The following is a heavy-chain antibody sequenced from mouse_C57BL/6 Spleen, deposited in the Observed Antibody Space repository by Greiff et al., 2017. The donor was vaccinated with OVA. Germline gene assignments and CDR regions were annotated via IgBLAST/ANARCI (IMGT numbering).Heavy chain of an antibody. CDR1: GFTFTDYY. CDR3: ARLYSNSYYFDY. D-gene: IGHD2-5*01. Sequence: EVKLMESGGGLVQPGGSLSLSCAASGFTFTDYYMSWVRQPPGKALEWLGFISNKANGYTTEYSASVKGRFTISRDNSQSILYLQMNALRAEDNATDYCARLYSNSYYFDYWGQGTTLTVSA. CDR2: ISNKANGYTT. J-gene: IGHJ2*01. V-gene: IGHV7-3*01.